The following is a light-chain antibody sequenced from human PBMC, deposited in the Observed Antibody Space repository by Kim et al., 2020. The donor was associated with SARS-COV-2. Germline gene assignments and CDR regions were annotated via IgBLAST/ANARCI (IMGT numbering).Light chain of an antibody. CDR3: QQYNGYPLA. CDR2: TAS. CDR1: QSISSW. Sequence: DIQMTQSPSTLSASVGDRVTITCRASQSISSWLAWYQQKPGKAPQLLIYTASTLESGVPSRFSGSGSGTEFTITISSLQPDDFATYYCQQYNGYPLAVGGGTKVDI. V-gene: IGKV1-5*03. J-gene: IGKJ4*01.